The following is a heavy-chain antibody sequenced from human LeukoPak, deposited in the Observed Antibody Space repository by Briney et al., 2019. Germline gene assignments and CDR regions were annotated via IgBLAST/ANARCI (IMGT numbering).Heavy chain of an antibody. D-gene: IGHD3-9*01. J-gene: IGHJ5*02. CDR2: IYHSGST. CDR3: ARGQDYDILTGYYKGPWFDP. CDR1: GGSISSGGYY. V-gene: IGHV4-30-2*01. Sequence: PSETLSLTCTVSGGSISSGGYYWSWIRQPPGKGLEWIGYIYHSGSTYYNPSLKSRVTISVDRSKNQFSLKLSSVTAADTAVYYCARGQDYDILTGYYKGPWFDPWGQGTLVTVSS.